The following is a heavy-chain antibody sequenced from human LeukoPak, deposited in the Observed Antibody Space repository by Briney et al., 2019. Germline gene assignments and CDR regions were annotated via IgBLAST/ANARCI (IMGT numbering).Heavy chain of an antibody. D-gene: IGHD5-18*01. CDR2: ISGSGSST. CDR3: AKGRGYSYGYPSDY. J-gene: IGHJ4*02. Sequence: GGSLRLSCAASGFTFSSYAMSWVRQAPGKGLEWVSAISGSGSSTYYADSVKGRFTISRDNSKNTLYLQMNSLRGEDTAIYYCAKGRGYSYGYPSDYWGQGTLVTVSS. V-gene: IGHV3-23*01. CDR1: GFTFSSYA.